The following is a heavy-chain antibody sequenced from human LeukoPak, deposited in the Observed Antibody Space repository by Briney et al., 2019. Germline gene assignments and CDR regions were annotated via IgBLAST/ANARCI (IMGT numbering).Heavy chain of an antibody. CDR2: INPSGGST. J-gene: IGHJ4*02. D-gene: IGHD2-15*01. CDR1: GYTFTSYY. CDR3: ARALAVVVLPETLDY. V-gene: IGHV1-46*01. Sequence: ASVKVSCKASGYTFTSYYMHWVRQAPGQGLEWMGIINPSGGSTSYAQKFQGRVTMTRDTSTSTVYMELSGLRSEDTAVYYCARALAVVVLPETLDYWGQGTLVTVSS.